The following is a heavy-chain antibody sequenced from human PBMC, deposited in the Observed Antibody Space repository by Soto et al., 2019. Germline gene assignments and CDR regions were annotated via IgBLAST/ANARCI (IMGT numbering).Heavy chain of an antibody. CDR2: INPSGGST. CDR3: ARGLIYDSSGYYFDY. Sequence: ASVKVSCKASGYTFTSYYIHWVRQAPGQGLEWMGIINPSGGSTRYAQKFQGRVTMTRDTSTSTVYMELSSLRSEDTAVYYCARGLIYDSSGYYFDYWGQGTLVPSPQ. V-gene: IGHV1-46*01. CDR1: GYTFTSYY. D-gene: IGHD3-22*01. J-gene: IGHJ4*02.